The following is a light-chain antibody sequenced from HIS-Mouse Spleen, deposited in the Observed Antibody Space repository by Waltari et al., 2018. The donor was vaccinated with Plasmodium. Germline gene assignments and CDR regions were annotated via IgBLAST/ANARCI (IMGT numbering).Light chain of an antibody. CDR3: QQYNSYSYT. Sequence: DIQMTQSPSTLSASVRDRLTITCRASQSISSWLAWYQQKPGKDPKLLIYKASSLESVVPSRFSGSGSGTEFTITISSLQPDDFATYYCQQYNSYSYTFGQGTKLEIK. V-gene: IGKV1-5*03. J-gene: IGKJ2*01. CDR2: KAS. CDR1: QSISSW.